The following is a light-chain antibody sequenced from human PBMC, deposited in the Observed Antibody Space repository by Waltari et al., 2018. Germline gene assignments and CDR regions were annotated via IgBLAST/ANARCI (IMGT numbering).Light chain of an antibody. CDR3: FSYTGDTTLYV. J-gene: IGLJ1*01. Sequence: QSALTQPASVSGSPGQSITISCTGPSNDVGNYNLVSWYQQYPGKVPQLIIYEVNKRPSGVSHRFSGSKSRNTASLTISGLQAEDDADYYCFSYTGDTTLYVFGTGTKVTVL. CDR2: EVN. CDR1: SNDVGNYNL. V-gene: IGLV2-23*02.